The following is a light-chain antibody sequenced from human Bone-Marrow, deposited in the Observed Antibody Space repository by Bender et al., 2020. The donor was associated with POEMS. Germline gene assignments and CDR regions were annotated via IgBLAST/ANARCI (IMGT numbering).Light chain of an antibody. J-gene: IGLJ1*01. CDR3: CSYRNSVIYV. CDR1: SSDVGAYNY. CDR2: DVS. V-gene: IGLV2-11*01. Sequence: QSALTQPRSVSGSPGQSVTISCTGTSSDVGAYNYVSWYQQHPGKAPKFMIYDVSKRPLGVPDRFSGSKSGNTASLTISGLQPEDEADYYCCSYRNSVIYVFGTATRVTVL.